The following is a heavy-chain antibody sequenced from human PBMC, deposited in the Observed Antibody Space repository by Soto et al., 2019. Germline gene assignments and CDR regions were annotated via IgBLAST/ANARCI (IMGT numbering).Heavy chain of an antibody. J-gene: IGHJ6*02. Sequence: QVQLQESGPGLVKPSQTLSLTCTVSGGSISSGGYYWSWIRQHPGKGLEWIGYIYYSGSTYYNPSLKSRVNISVDTSKNQFSLKLSSVTAADTAVYYCARAVVVPAAAGYYYYYGMDVWGQGTTVTVSS. CDR3: ARAVVVPAAAGYYYYYGMDV. CDR2: IYYSGST. D-gene: IGHD2-2*01. CDR1: GGSISSGGYY. V-gene: IGHV4-31*03.